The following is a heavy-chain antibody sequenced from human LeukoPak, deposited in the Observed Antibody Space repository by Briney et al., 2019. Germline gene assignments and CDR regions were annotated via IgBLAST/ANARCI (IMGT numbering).Heavy chain of an antibody. CDR2: IYYSGST. J-gene: IGHJ4*02. V-gene: IGHV4-39*07. CDR3: ARSGESRIAARPVAFDY. Sequence: SETLSLTCTVSGGSISSSNYYWGWIRQPPGKGLEWIGTIYYSGSTYYNPSLKSRVTISVDTSKNQFSLKLSSVTAADTAVYYCARSGESRIAARPVAFDYWGQGTLVTVSS. CDR1: GGSISSSNYY. D-gene: IGHD6-6*01.